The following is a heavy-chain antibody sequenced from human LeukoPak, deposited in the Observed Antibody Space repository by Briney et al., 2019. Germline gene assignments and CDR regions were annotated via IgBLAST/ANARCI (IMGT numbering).Heavy chain of an antibody. Sequence: NPSETLSLTCTVSGGSISSGSYYWSWIRQPAGKGLEWIGRIYTSGSTNYNPSLKSRVTISVDTSKNQFSLKLSSVTAADTAVYYCARAPLGSGSYNYYYYYYMDVWGKGTTVTVSS. CDR3: ARAPLGSGSYNYYYYYYMDV. CDR1: GGSISSGSYY. D-gene: IGHD3-10*01. V-gene: IGHV4-61*02. CDR2: IYTSGST. J-gene: IGHJ6*03.